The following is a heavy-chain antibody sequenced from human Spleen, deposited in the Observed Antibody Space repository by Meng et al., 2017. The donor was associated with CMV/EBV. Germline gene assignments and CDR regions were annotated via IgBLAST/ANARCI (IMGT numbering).Heavy chain of an antibody. CDR3: ARSLNYGFSMAGPLGY. Sequence: ASVKVSCKASGYNFTGYYMHWVRQAPGQGLEWMGWINSNSGGTNYAQKFQGRVTMTRDTSISTAYMELSSLRPDDTAVYYLARSLNYGFSMAGPLGYWGQGTLVTVSS. V-gene: IGHV1-2*02. CDR1: GYNFTGYY. J-gene: IGHJ4*02. D-gene: IGHD3-3*01. CDR2: INSNSGGT.